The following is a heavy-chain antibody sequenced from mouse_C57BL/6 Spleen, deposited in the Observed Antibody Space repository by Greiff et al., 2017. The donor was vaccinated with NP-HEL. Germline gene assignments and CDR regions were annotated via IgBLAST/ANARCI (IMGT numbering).Heavy chain of an antibody. J-gene: IGHJ2*01. Sequence: QVQLQQPGTELVKPGASVKLSCKASGYTFTSYWMHWVKQRPGQGLEWIGNINPSNGGTNYNEKFKSKATLTVDKSPSTAYMQLSSPTSEDSAVYYCARLPYYYGSSHFDYWGQGTTLTVSS. V-gene: IGHV1-53*01. CDR3: ARLPYYYGSSHFDY. CDR1: GYTFTSYW. D-gene: IGHD1-1*01. CDR2: INPSNGGT.